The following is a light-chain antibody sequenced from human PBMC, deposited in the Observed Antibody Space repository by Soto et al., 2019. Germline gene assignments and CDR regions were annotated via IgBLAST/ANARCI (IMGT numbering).Light chain of an antibody. CDR2: EVT. V-gene: IGLV2-8*01. J-gene: IGLJ1*01. CDR3: TSYADNNKHV. Sequence: QSALTQPPSASGSPGQSVTISCTGTRSDVGGYNFVSSYQQYPGKALKLMIYEVTKRPSGVPDRFSGSKSGNTASLTVSGLQAEDEADYFCTSYADNNKHVFGTGTKLTVL. CDR1: RSDVGGYNF.